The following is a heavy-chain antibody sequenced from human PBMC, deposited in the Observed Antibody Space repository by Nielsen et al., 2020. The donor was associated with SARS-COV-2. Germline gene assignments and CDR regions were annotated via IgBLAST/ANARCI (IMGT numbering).Heavy chain of an antibody. CDR1: GFTFDNYA. V-gene: IGHV3-23*01. D-gene: IGHD3-10*01. CDR3: ATQADGYKSPYDY. J-gene: IGHJ4*02. Sequence: GESLKISCAASGFTFDNYAMTWVRQAPGKGLEWVSVIKRSGGSTYYADSVKGRFTISRDNSRNTLYLQMNSLRVEDTAVYYCATQADGYKSPYDYWGQGTLVTVSS. CDR2: IKRSGGST.